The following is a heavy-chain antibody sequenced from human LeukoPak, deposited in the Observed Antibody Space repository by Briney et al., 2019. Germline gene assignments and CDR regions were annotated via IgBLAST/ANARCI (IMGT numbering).Heavy chain of an antibody. CDR2: IYYSGST. CDR1: GGSISSYY. J-gene: IGHJ5*02. V-gene: IGHV4-59*08. CDR3: ARLPRRAWFDP. D-gene: IGHD1-14*01. Sequence: SETLSLTCTVSGGSISSYYWSWIRQPPGKGLEWIGYIYYSGSTSYNTSLKSRVTISVDTSKNQFSLKLSSVTAADTAVYYCARLPRRAWFDPWGQGTLVTVSS.